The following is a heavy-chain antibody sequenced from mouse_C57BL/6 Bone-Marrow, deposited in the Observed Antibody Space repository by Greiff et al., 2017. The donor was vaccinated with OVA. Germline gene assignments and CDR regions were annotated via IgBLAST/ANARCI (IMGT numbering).Heavy chain of an antibody. CDR1: GYTFTDYY. Sequence: VQLQQSGPELVKPGASVKISCKASGYTFTDYYMNWVKQSPGKSLEWIGDINPNNGGTSYNQKFKGKATLTVDKSSSTAYMELRSLTSEDSAVYYCASKVPATVVPHWYFDVWGTGTTVTVSS. CDR3: ASKVPATVVPHWYFDV. V-gene: IGHV1-26*01. D-gene: IGHD1-1*01. CDR2: INPNNGGT. J-gene: IGHJ1*03.